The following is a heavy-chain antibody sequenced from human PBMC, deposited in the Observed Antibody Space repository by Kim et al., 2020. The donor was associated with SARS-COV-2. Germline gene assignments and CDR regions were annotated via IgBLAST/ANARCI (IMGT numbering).Heavy chain of an antibody. D-gene: IGHD3-22*01. CDR3: AKSERITMIVVVMPYFDS. Sequence: VKVRFTISRDNSKNTLYLQMNSLRAEDTSVYYCAKSERITMIVVVMPYFDSWGQGTLVTVSS. V-gene: IGHV3-23*01. J-gene: IGHJ4*02.